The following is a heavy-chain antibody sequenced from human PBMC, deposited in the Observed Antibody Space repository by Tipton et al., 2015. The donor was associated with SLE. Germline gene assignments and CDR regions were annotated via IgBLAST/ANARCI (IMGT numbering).Heavy chain of an antibody. CDR1: GFTFSDYY. CDR2: ISSSGSTI. CDR3: AKTEDYYDNSGYLDY. Sequence: SLRLSCAASGFTFSDYYMSWIRQAPGKGLEWVSYISSSGSTIYYADSVKGRFTISRDNAKNSLYLQMNSLRAEDTAVYYCAKTEDYYDNSGYLDYWGQGTLVTVSS. J-gene: IGHJ4*02. D-gene: IGHD3-22*01. V-gene: IGHV3-11*01.